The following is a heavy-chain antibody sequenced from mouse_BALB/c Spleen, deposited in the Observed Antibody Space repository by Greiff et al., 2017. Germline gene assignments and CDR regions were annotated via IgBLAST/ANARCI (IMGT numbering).Heavy chain of an antibody. Sequence: QVQLQQSGAELVRPGTSVKISCKASGYAFTNYWLGWVKQRPGHGLEWIGDIYTGSGNTYYNEKFKGKATLTADKSSSTAYMQLSSLTSEDSAVYFCARRDGSPDYWGQGTTLTVSS. CDR1: GYAFTNYW. CDR3: ARRDGSPDY. CDR2: IYTGSGNT. D-gene: IGHD1-1*02. J-gene: IGHJ2*01. V-gene: IGHV1-63*01.